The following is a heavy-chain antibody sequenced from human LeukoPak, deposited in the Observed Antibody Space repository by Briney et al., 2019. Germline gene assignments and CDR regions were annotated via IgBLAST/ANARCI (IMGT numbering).Heavy chain of an antibody. V-gene: IGHV3-7*01. J-gene: IGHJ4*02. CDR3: ARASSSRTEYYFDY. Sequence: GGSLRLSCAASGFTFSSYWMSWVRQAPGKGLEWVANIKQDGSEKYYVDSVKGRFTISRDNAKNSLYLQMNSLRAEDTAVYYCARASSSRTEYYFDYWGQGTLVTVSS. D-gene: IGHD6-6*01. CDR2: IKQDGSEK. CDR1: GFTFSSYW.